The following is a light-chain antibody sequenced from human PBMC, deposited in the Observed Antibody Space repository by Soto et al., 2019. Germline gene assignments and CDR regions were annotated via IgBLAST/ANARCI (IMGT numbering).Light chain of an antibody. V-gene: IGLV1-44*01. CDR3: AAWDDSLNGYV. J-gene: IGLJ1*01. CDR2: FNI. Sequence: SVLSQPPSASGTPGPRVTISCSGSSSNIGSNTVSWYQQFPGTAPKLLIYFNIQRPSGVPDRFSGSKSGTSASLAISGLQSEDEADYYCAAWDDSLNGYVFGTGTKVTVL. CDR1: SSNIGSNT.